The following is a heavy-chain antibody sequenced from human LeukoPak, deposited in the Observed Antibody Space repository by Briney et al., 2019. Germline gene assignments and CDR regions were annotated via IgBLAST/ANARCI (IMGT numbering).Heavy chain of an antibody. CDR2: ISAYNGNT. CDR1: GYTSTSYG. CDR3: ARARGRSLITTIDY. V-gene: IGHV1-18*01. J-gene: IGHJ4*02. Sequence: ASVKVSCKASGYTSTSYGISWVRQAPGQGLEWMGWISAYNGNTNYAQKPQGRVTMTTDTSTSTAYMELRSLRSDDTAVYYCARARGRSLITTIDYWGQGTLVTVSS. D-gene: IGHD3-22*01.